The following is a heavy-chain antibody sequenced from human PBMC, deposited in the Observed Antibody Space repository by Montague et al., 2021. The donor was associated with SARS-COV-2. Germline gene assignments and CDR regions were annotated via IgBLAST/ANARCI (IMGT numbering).Heavy chain of an antibody. CDR3: VRGIEAAGPYDY. CDR1: GDSVSSNSAT. D-gene: IGHD6-13*01. V-gene: IGHV6-1*01. CDR2: TYYRSMWKS. Sequence: CAISGDSVSSNSATWNWIRQSPSRGLEWLGRTYYRSMWKSDYARSVKSLIAINPDTSKNQFSLQLSSVTPEDTALYYCVRGIEAAGPYDYWGQGTLVTVSS. J-gene: IGHJ4*02.